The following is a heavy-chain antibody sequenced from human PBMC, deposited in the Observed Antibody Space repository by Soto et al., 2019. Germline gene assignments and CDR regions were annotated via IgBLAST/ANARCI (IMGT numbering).Heavy chain of an antibody. J-gene: IGHJ6*02. Sequence: GGSLRLSCAASGFTFDDYAMHWVRQAPGKGLECVSGISWNSGSIGYADSVKGRFTISRDNAKNSLYLQMNSLRAEGTALYYCAKDTGLYYDILTGSRSYYYYGMDVWGQGTTVTVSS. CDR3: AKDTGLYYDILTGSRSYYYYGMDV. CDR2: ISWNSGSI. D-gene: IGHD3-9*01. V-gene: IGHV3-9*01. CDR1: GFTFDDYA.